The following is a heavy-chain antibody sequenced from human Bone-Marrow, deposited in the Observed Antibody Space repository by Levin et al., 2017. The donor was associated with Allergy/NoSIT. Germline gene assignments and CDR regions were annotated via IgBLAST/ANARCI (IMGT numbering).Heavy chain of an antibody. Sequence: GGSLRLSCAVSGFTFSDHYLDWVRQAPGKGLEWVGRSRNKANRYTTEYAASVKGRFTLSRDHSQNSLFLQMNSLRTDDTAVYFCARSGSALPFDYWGQGILVTVSS. J-gene: IGHJ4*02. CDR3: ARSGSALPFDY. CDR2: SRNKANRYTT. D-gene: IGHD3-10*01. V-gene: IGHV3-72*01. CDR1: GFTFSDHY.